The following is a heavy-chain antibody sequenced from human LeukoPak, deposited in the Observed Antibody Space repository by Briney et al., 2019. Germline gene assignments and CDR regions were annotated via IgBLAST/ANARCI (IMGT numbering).Heavy chain of an antibody. J-gene: IGHJ6*04. Sequence: QSGGSLRLSCAASRFTFSSYSMNWVRQAPGKGLEWVSYISSSGSTIYYADSVKGRFTISRDNAKNSLYLQMNSLRAEDTAVYYCAELGITMIGGVWGKGTTVTISS. CDR2: ISSSGSTI. V-gene: IGHV3-48*04. D-gene: IGHD3-10*02. CDR3: AELGITMIGGV. CDR1: RFTFSSYS.